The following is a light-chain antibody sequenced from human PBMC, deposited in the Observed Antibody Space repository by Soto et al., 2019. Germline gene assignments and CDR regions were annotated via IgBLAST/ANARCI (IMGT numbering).Light chain of an antibody. J-gene: IGLJ2*01. CDR3: TSYTSSSTLV. Sequence: QSALTQPASVSGSPGQSINISCTGTSSDVGGYNYVSWYQHHPGKAPKLMIYDVSNRPSGVPNRFSGSKSGKTASLTISGLQAEDEADYYCTSYTSSSTLVFGGGTKLTVL. CDR1: SSDVGGYNY. CDR2: DVS. V-gene: IGLV2-14*03.